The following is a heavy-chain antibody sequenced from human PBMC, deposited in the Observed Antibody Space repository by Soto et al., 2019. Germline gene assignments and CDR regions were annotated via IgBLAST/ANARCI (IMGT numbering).Heavy chain of an antibody. Sequence: PGESLKISCKASGYSFSTYCIGWVRQMPGKGLEWMGIIYPGDSDTKYSPSIQGQVTISADTSITTAYLQWTSLKASDSAMYYCARSRRGAYSSGWYSLSGYYNYGIDVWGQGTKVTVSS. V-gene: IGHV5-51*01. J-gene: IGHJ6*02. D-gene: IGHD6-19*01. CDR3: ARSRRGAYSSGWYSLSGYYNYGIDV. CDR2: IYPGDSDT. CDR1: GYSFSTYC.